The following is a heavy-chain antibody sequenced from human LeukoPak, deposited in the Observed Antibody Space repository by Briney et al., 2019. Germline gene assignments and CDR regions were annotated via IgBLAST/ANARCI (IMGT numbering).Heavy chain of an antibody. V-gene: IGHV3-20*04. J-gene: IGHJ6*03. D-gene: IGHD5-12*01. CDR2: INWNGGST. CDR1: GFTFSSYS. Sequence: RSGGSLRLSCAASGFTFSSYSMNWVRQAPGKGLEWVSGINWNGGSTGYADSVKGRFTISRDNAKNSLYLQMNSLRAEDTALYYCARDLARLEYYYMDVWGKGTTVTVSS. CDR3: ARDLARLEYYYMDV.